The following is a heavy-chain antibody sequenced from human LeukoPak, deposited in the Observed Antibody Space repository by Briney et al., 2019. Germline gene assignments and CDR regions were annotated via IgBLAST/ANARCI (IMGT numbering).Heavy chain of an antibody. CDR1: GDSISSGGYS. CDR2: IYSSGRS. D-gene: IGHD2-15*01. V-gene: IGHV4-30-2*01. Sequence: SETLSLTCAVSGDSISSGGYSWSWVRQPPGKGLEWIGYIYSSGRSYYNPSLKSRVTISVDKSKNQFSLKLSSVTAADTAVYYCARGRGSYCPWGQGTLVTVSS. J-gene: IGHJ5*02. CDR3: ARGRGSYCP.